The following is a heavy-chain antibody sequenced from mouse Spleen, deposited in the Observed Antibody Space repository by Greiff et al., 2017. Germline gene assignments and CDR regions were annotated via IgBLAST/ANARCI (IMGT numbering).Heavy chain of an antibody. D-gene: IGHD2-3*01. CDR1: GYTFTSYW. CDR3: ARGDGYYEGGAMDY. J-gene: IGHJ4*01. Sequence: VQLQQPGAELVMPGASVKLSCKASGYTFTSYWMHWVKQRPGQGLEWIGEIDPSDSYTNYNQKFKGKATLTVDKSSSTAYMQLSSLTSEDSAVYYCARGDGYYEGGAMDYWGQGTSVTVSS. V-gene: IGHV1-69*01. CDR2: IDPSDSYT.